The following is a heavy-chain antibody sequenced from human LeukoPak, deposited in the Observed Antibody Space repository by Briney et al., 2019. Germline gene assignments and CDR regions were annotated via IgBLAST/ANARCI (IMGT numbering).Heavy chain of an antibody. CDR3: ARLQSSSNV. Sequence: SQTLSLTCAVSGGSISSGGYSWSWIRQPPGKGLEWIGYIYTSGSTNYNPSLKSRVTISVDTSKNQFSLKLSSVTAADTAVYYCARLQSSSNVWGKGTTVTVSS. CDR1: GGSISSGGYS. J-gene: IGHJ6*04. CDR2: IYTSGST. V-gene: IGHV4-30-2*01. D-gene: IGHD2-2*01.